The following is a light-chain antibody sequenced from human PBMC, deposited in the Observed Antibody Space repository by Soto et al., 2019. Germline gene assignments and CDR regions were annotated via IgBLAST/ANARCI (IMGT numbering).Light chain of an antibody. V-gene: IGKV3-20*01. J-gene: IGKJ4*01. Sequence: EVVLTQSPGTLSLSPGERATLSCRASQSVSSTYLAWYQQKPGQAPRLLMYGASSRATGIPDRFSGSGSGTDFTLTISRLEPEDFEVYYCQQYGRSRGTCGRGTKVEIK. CDR1: QSVSSTY. CDR2: GAS. CDR3: QQYGRSRGT.